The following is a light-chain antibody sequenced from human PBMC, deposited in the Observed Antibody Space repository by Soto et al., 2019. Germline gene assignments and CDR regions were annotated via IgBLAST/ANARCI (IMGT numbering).Light chain of an antibody. Sequence: EIVLTQSPATLSLSPGEXATLSCSASQSVSSYLAWYQQKPGQAPRLLIYDASNRATGIPARFSGSGSGTDFTLTISSLEPEDFAVYYCQQRSNWPPWTFGQGTKVDIK. V-gene: IGKV3-11*01. CDR2: DAS. CDR3: QQRSNWPPWT. J-gene: IGKJ1*01. CDR1: QSVSSY.